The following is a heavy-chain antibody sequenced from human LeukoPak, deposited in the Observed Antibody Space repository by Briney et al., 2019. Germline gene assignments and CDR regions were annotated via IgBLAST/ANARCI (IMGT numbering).Heavy chain of an antibody. CDR1: GFSFNTYG. CDR3: ARDGGGGHIDY. V-gene: IGHV3-7*01. D-gene: IGHD2-15*01. J-gene: IGHJ4*02. Sequence: PGGTLRLSCAASGFSFNTYGMSWVRQAPGKGLEWVANIKQDGSEKYYVDSVTGRFTSSRDNAKNSLHLQMNSLRAEDTGVYYCARDGGGGHIDYWGQGTLVTVSS. CDR2: IKQDGSEK.